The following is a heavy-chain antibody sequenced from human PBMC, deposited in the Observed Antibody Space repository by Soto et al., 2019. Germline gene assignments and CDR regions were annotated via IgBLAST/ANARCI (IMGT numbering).Heavy chain of an antibody. CDR3: AREGYSGYYFDY. CDR2: IWYDGSNK. V-gene: IGHV3-33*01. D-gene: IGHD5-12*01. Sequence: QVQLVESGGGVVQPGRSLRPSCAASGFTFSSYGMHWVRQAPGKGLEWVAVIWYDGSNKYYADSVKGRFTISRDNSKNTLYLQMNSLRAEDTAVYYCAREGYSGYYFDYWGQGTLVTVSS. J-gene: IGHJ4*02. CDR1: GFTFSSYG.